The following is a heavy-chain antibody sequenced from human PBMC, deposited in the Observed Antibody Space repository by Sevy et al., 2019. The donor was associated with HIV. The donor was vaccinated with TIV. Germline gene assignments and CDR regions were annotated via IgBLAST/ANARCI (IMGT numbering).Heavy chain of an antibody. CDR3: ARDTREKSFDY. CDR2: MNTYNGNT. CDR1: GYTFIGYR. J-gene: IGHJ4*02. V-gene: IGHV1-18*01. Sequence: ASVKVSCKASGYTFIGYRISWVRQAPGQGLEWMGWMNTYNGNTMYAQKVQGRVTMTTDTSTSTAYMELRGLRSDDTAVYYCARDTREKSFDYWGQGTLVTVSS.